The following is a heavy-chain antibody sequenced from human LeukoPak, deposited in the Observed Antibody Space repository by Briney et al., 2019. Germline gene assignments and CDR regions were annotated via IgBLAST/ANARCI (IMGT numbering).Heavy chain of an antibody. CDR2: ISGSGGST. CDR1: GFTFSSYA. D-gene: IGHD5-12*01. V-gene: IGHV3-23*01. Sequence: GGSLRLSCAASGFTFSSYAMSWVRQAPGKGLEWVSAISGSGGSTYYADSVKGRFTISRDNSKNTLYLQMNSLRAEDTAVYYCARSGLREYYFDYWGQGTLVTVSS. J-gene: IGHJ4*02. CDR3: ARSGLREYYFDY.